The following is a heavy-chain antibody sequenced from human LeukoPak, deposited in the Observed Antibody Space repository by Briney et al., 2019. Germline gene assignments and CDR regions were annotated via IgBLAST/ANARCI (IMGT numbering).Heavy chain of an antibody. D-gene: IGHD3-22*01. Sequence: SETLSLTCTVSGGSISSSSYYWGWIRQPPGKGLEWIGSIYYSGSTYYNPSLESRVTISVDTSKNQFSLKLSSVTAADTAVYYCARGTSPYYYDSRGNYYVAGHYYYYMDVWDKGTTVTVSS. CDR2: IYYSGST. J-gene: IGHJ6*03. CDR1: GGSISSSSYY. CDR3: ARGTSPYYYDSRGNYYVAGHYYYYMDV. V-gene: IGHV4-39*07.